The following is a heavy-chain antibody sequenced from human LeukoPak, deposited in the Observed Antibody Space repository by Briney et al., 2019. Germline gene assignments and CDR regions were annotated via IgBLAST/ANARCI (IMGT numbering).Heavy chain of an antibody. CDR1: GGSISSYY. D-gene: IGHD4-11*01. CDR3: ARGAPYTPFDP. Sequence: SETLSLTCTVSGGSISSYYWSWIRQPAGKGLEWIGYIYYSGSTNYNPSLKSRVTISVDTSKNQFSLKLSSVTAADTAVYYCARGAPYTPFDPWGQGTLVTVSS. J-gene: IGHJ5*02. V-gene: IGHV4-59*01. CDR2: IYYSGST.